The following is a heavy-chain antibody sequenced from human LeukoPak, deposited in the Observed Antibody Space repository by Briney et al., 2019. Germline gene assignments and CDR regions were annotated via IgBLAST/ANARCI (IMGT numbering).Heavy chain of an antibody. V-gene: IGHV3-7*01. CDR2: IKEDGSEQ. CDR3: VRETVSVITDFDY. CDR1: GFTFSRHW. J-gene: IGHJ4*02. Sequence: GGSLRLSCAASGFTFSRHWMTWVRQAPGKGLEWVANIKEDGSEQYYVDSIKGRFTISRDNVKNSLYLQMSSLRAEDTAIYYCVRETVSVITDFDYWGQGTLVTVSS. D-gene: IGHD3-16*02.